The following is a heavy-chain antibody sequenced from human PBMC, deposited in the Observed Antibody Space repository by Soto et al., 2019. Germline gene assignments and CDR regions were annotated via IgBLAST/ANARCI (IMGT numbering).Heavy chain of an antibody. V-gene: IGHV4-30-4*01. CDR3: ARVNYYDSSGYYVHFDY. Sequence: SETLSLTCTVSGGSISSCDYYWSWIRQPPGKGLEWIGYIYYSGSTYYNPSLKSRVTISVDTSKNQFSLKLSSVTAADTAVYYCARVNYYDSSGYYVHFDYWGQGTLVTV. CDR2: IYYSGST. D-gene: IGHD3-22*01. CDR1: GGSISSCDYY. J-gene: IGHJ4*02.